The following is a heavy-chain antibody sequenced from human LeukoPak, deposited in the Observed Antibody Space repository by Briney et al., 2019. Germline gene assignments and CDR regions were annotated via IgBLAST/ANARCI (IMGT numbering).Heavy chain of an antibody. Sequence: GGSLRLSCAASGFNFGSYYMTWVRQAPGKGLEWVSVISDSGDNTYYADSVKGRFTVSRDNSRDTLYLQMNSLRAEDAAVYYCARRSEFGVLYYMDVWGKGTTVTVSS. CDR3: ARRSEFGVLYYMDV. D-gene: IGHD3-16*01. V-gene: IGHV3-23*01. CDR1: GFNFGSYY. CDR2: ISDSGDNT. J-gene: IGHJ6*03.